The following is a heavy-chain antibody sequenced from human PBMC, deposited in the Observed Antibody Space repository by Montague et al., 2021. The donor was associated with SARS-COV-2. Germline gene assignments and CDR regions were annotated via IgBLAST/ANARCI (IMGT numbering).Heavy chain of an antibody. Sequence: SETLSFTCTVTGGPISGSSDYWGWIRQSPGKGLEWIASVDYSGNTYYSPSLKSRLTISVDTSKNQFSLKLNSVTAADTALYYCARREYSYGWGDWGQGTLVTVSS. CDR2: VDYSGNT. V-gene: IGHV4-39*01. CDR3: ARREYSYGWGD. CDR1: GGPISGSSDY. D-gene: IGHD5-18*01. J-gene: IGHJ4*02.